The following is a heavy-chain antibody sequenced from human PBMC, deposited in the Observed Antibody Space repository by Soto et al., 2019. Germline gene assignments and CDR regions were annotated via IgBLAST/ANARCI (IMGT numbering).Heavy chain of an antibody. Sequence: EVQLLDSGGGLVQPGGSLRLSGAASGFTFSTYAMTWVRQAPGKGLEWVSTLTPSGGNTYYADSVQGRFTISRDNSMNTLYLQMNSLRAEDTAVYYCAGRYCPNGVCYTNYYYYIDVWGEGTTVTVSS. V-gene: IGHV3-23*01. J-gene: IGHJ6*03. CDR2: LTPSGGNT. CDR3: AGRYCPNGVCYTNYYYYIDV. CDR1: GFTFSTYA. D-gene: IGHD2-8*01.